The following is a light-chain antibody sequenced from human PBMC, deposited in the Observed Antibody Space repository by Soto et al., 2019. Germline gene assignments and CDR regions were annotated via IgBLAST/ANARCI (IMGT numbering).Light chain of an antibody. V-gene: IGLV1-51*01. CDR3: GTWDSSLSAWG. Sequence: QSVLTQPPSVSAAPGQKVTISCSGSSSNIGNNYVSWYQQLPGTAPKLLIYDNNKRPSGIPDRFSGSKSGTSATLGITGLQTGDEADYYCGTWDSSLSAWGFGGGTKL. CDR2: DNN. CDR1: SSNIGNNY. J-gene: IGLJ3*02.